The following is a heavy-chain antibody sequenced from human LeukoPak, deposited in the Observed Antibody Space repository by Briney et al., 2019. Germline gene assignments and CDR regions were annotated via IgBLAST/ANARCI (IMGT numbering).Heavy chain of an antibody. V-gene: IGHV4-39*07. Sequence: SETLSLTCTVSDGSINSNTYYWGWIRQPPGKGLEWIGSIFYSGSTYYNPSLRSRVTISGDTSKKQFSLKLSSVTAADTAVYYCVTYYYGSSAPKRNYWGQGILVTVSS. CDR3: VTYYYGSSAPKRNY. D-gene: IGHD3-22*01. J-gene: IGHJ4*02. CDR1: DGSINSNTYY. CDR2: IFYSGST.